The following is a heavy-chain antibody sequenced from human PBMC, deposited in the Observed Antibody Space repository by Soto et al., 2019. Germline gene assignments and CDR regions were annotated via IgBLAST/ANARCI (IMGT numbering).Heavy chain of an antibody. CDR2: ISYDRRNK. CDR3: AREYDSSGYGYDAFDS. J-gene: IGHJ3*02. Sequence: QVQLVESGGGVVQPGRSLRLSCAASGFIFSTYAMHWVRQAPGKGLEWVTFISYDRRNKYYADSVKDRFTISRYNSKNPLYLLMNSLRTEDTAVYYCAREYDSSGYGYDAFDSWGQGTMVTVSS. V-gene: IGHV3-30*04. D-gene: IGHD3-22*01. CDR1: GFIFSTYA.